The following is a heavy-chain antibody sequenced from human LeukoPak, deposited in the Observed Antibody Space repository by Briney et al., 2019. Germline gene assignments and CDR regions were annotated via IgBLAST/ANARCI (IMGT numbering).Heavy chain of an antibody. J-gene: IGHJ6*02. D-gene: IGHD2-21*01. CDR1: GFTFDDYA. V-gene: IGHV3-9*01. Sequence: PGRSLRLSCAASGFTFDDYAMHWVRQAPGKGLEWVSGISWNSGKIGYADSAKGRFTISRDNAKNSLYLQMNSLRDEDTALYYCVKDSVSPGYFGYGMDVWGQGTTVTVSS. CDR2: ISWNSGKI. CDR3: VKDSVSPGYFGYGMDV.